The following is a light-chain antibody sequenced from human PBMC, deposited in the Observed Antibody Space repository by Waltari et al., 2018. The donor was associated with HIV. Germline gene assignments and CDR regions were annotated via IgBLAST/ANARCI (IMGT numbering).Light chain of an antibody. J-gene: IGLJ2*01. CDR1: SSNIGSKY. Sequence: QSVLTQPPSASGTPGQRVTISCSGSSSNIGSKYVYWYQKLPGSAPKLLIYRTNQRPSGVPDRFSGSKSGTSASLAISGLRSEDEADYYCAAWDDTLSVLFGGGTKLTVL. CDR2: RTN. CDR3: AAWDDTLSVL. V-gene: IGLV1-47*01.